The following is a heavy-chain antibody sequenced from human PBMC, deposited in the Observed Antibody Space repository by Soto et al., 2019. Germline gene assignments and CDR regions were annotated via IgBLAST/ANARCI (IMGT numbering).Heavy chain of an antibody. CDR3: ARDSYDSSGSSGYSFDY. CDR2: IYYSGST. J-gene: IGHJ4*02. V-gene: IGHV4-30-4*01. Sequence: QVQLQESGPGLVKPSQTLSLTCTVSGGSISSGDYYWNWIRQPPGKGLEWIGYIYYSGSTYYNPSLKSRVTIAVDTSKNQFSLKLSSVTAADTAMYYCARDSYDSSGSSGYSFDYWGQGTLVTVSS. D-gene: IGHD3-22*01. CDR1: GGSISSGDYY.